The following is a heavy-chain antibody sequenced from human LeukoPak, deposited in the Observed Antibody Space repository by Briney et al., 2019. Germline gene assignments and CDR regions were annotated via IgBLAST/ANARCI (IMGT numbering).Heavy chain of an antibody. J-gene: IGHJ4*02. Sequence: PSETLSLTCAVYGGSFSGYYWSWIRQHPGKGLEWIGYIYYSGSTYYNPSLKSRVTISVDTSKNQFSLKLSSVTAADTAVYYCARDSHGYSSSSHLGYWGQGTLVTVSS. V-gene: IGHV4-34*09. CDR3: ARDSHGYSSSSHLGY. CDR1: GGSFSGYY. CDR2: IYYSGST. D-gene: IGHD6-6*01.